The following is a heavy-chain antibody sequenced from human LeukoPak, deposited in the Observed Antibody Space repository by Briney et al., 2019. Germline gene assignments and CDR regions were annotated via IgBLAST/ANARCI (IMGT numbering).Heavy chain of an antibody. CDR3: AREAAVVISPFDY. D-gene: IGHD3-22*01. CDR2: IYHSGST. Sequence: SETLSLTCTVSGYSISSGYYWGWIRQPPGKGLEWIGSIYHSGSTYYNPSLKSRVTMSVDTSKNQFSLKLSSVTAADTAVYYCAREAAVVISPFDYWGQGTLVTVSS. J-gene: IGHJ4*02. CDR1: GYSISSGYY. V-gene: IGHV4-38-2*02.